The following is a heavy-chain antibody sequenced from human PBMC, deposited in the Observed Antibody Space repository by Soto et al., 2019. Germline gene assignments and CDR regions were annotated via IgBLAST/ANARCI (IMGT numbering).Heavy chain of an antibody. Sequence: QLQLQQSGSGLVRPSQTLSLTCAVSGGSITSGGYAWIWIRQPPGKGLEWIGYIYDSGITYYNLALKSRVTISLDRTKNQFSLKLGAVTAADTAVYYCGRDGWFVRGECGFDFWGQGTMVSVSS. CDR3: GRDGWFVRGECGFDF. V-gene: IGHV4-30-2*01. CDR1: GGSITSGGYA. D-gene: IGHD3-10*02. J-gene: IGHJ3*01. CDR2: IYDSGIT.